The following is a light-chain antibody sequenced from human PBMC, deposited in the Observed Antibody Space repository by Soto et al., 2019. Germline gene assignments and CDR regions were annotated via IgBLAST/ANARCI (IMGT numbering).Light chain of an antibody. CDR2: AAS. CDR3: HQYGSFPFT. CDR1: QSVYSSY. J-gene: IGKJ4*01. V-gene: IGKV3-20*01. Sequence: ENVLTQSPGTLSLYPGERATLSCRASQSVYSSYLAWYQRKPGQAPRLLIYAASNRATGIPDSFSGSGSGTDFTLTISRLEPEDFAVYYCHQYGSFPFTFGGGTNVEI.